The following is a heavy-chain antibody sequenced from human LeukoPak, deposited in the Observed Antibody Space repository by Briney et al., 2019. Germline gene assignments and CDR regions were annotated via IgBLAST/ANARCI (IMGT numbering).Heavy chain of an antibody. CDR2: IYYSGST. J-gene: IGHJ5*02. V-gene: IGHV4-39*01. Sequence: SETLSLTCTVSGDSISTSNSYWGWIRQPPGKGLEWIGSIYYSGSTYYNPSLKSRVTISVDTSKNQFSLKLSSVTAADTAVYYCAGLIRPGWFDPWGQGTLVTVSS. D-gene: IGHD1-14*01. CDR1: GDSISTSNSY. CDR3: AGLIRPGWFDP.